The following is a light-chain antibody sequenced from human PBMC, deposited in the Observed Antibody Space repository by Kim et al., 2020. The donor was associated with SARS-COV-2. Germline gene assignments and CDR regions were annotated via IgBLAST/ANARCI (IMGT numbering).Light chain of an antibody. CDR1: QSVSSSY. Sequence: EIVLTQSPGTLSLSPGEIATLSCRASQSVSSSYLAWYQQIPGQAPRLLIYGASSRATGIPDRFSGSGSGTDFTLTISRLEPEDFAVYYCQQYGSSRGTFGQGTKVDIK. J-gene: IGKJ1*01. CDR2: GAS. V-gene: IGKV3-20*01. CDR3: QQYGSSRGT.